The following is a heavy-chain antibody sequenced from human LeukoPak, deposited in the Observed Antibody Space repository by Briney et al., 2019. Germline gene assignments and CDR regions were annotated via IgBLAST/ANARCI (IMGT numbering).Heavy chain of an antibody. CDR1: GFTVSSYA. D-gene: IGHD1-26*01. Sequence: GGSLRLSCAASGFTVSSYAMHWVRQPIGKGLEWVSALGIAGDTFYPGSVKGRFTISRENAKNSLYLQMNSLRAEDTAMYYCARQKQSHGNFDYWGQGTLVTVST. V-gene: IGHV3-13*01. CDR2: LGIAGDT. J-gene: IGHJ4*02. CDR3: ARQKQSHGNFDY.